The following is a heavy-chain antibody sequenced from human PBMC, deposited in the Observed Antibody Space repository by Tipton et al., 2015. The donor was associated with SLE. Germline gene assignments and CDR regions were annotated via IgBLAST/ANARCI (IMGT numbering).Heavy chain of an antibody. Sequence: TLSLTCTVSGGSISSSSYYWGWIRQPPGKGLEWIGSIYYSGRTYYNPSLKSRVTISVDTSKNQFSLKLSSVTAAVTAVYYCARARGLYSSSSYGDYWGQGTLVTVSS. CDR2: IYYSGRT. J-gene: IGHJ4*02. V-gene: IGHV4-39*07. CDR3: ARARGLYSSSSYGDY. CDR1: GGSISSSSYY. D-gene: IGHD6-6*01.